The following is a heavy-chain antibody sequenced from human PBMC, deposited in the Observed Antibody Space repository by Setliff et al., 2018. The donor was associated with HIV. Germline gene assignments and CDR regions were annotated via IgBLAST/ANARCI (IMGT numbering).Heavy chain of an antibody. CDR1: GGSISSYY. V-gene: IGHV4-39*07. CDR2: IFYSGHT. J-gene: IGHJ4*02. CDR3: ARGVAAAGL. Sequence: LSLTCTVSGGSISSYYWAWIRQPPGKGLEWIGNIFYSGHTFYNPSLRSRVTISVDTSKNQFSLKLSSVTAADTAVYYCARGVAAAGLWGQGTLVTVSS. D-gene: IGHD6-13*01.